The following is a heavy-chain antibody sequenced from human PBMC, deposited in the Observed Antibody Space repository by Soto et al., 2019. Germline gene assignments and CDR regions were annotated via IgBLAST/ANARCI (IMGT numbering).Heavy chain of an antibody. Sequence: EVQLVESGGNLVQPGRSLRLSCAASGFTFGDYAMHWVRQAPGKGLEWISSINENSGSLDYAASVKGRFTISRDNAKNSLYLQMNSLRIEETALYYCAKDAHWSLDFWGQGTLVTVSS. D-gene: IGHD1-1*01. J-gene: IGHJ4*02. V-gene: IGHV3-9*01. CDR2: INENSGSL. CDR1: GFTFGDYA. CDR3: AKDAHWSLDF.